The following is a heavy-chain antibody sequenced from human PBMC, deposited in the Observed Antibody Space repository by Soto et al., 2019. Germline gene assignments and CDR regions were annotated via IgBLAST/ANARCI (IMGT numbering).Heavy chain of an antibody. V-gene: IGHV3-23*01. CDR2: ISVSVGST. Sequence: GGSLRLSCAASGFTFSSYAMSWVRQAPGKGLDWVSAISVSVGSTYYADSVKGRFTISRDNSKNTLYLQMNSLRAEDTAVYYCAKVERAVVGIIDGGQGTLVTVSS. D-gene: IGHD6-19*01. J-gene: IGHJ4*02. CDR1: GFTFSSYA. CDR3: AKVERAVVGIID.